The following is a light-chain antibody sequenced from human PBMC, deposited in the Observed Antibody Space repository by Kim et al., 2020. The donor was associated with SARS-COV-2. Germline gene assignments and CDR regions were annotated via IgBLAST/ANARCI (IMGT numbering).Light chain of an antibody. CDR2: DSS. J-gene: IGKJ1*01. V-gene: IGKV1-5*01. CDR1: QSISIW. Sequence: DIQMTQSPSTLSASVGDRVTITCRASQSISIWLAWYQQKPGKAPRLLMYDSSSLESGGPSRFSGSGSGTEFTLTISSLQPDDFATYYCQQYNSYLRTFGQGTKVDIK. CDR3: QQYNSYLRT.